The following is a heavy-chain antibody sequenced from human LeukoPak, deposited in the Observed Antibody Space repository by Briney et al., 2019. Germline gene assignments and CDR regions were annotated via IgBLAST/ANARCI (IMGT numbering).Heavy chain of an antibody. Sequence: GGSLRLSCAASGFTFSSYGMHWVRQAPGKGLEWVAVISYDGSNKYYADSVKGRFTISRDNSKNTLYLQMNSLRAEDTAVYYCARGDNYDSSGYYYSFDYWGQGTLVTVSS. J-gene: IGHJ4*02. CDR3: ARGDNYDSSGYYYSFDY. CDR1: GFTFSSYG. CDR2: ISYDGSNK. V-gene: IGHV3-30*03. D-gene: IGHD3-22*01.